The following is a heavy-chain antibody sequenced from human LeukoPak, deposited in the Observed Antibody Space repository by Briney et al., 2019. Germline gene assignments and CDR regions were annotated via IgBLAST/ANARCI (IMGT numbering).Heavy chain of an antibody. CDR2: MNQDGREI. Sequence: GGSLRLSCAASGFTFSNYWMSWVRQAPGKGLEWLANMNQDGREIYYVDSVKGRFTISRDNGKNSLYLQINSLRADDTAVYYCARDQGSMIVVRTTKWYFDLWGRGTLVTVSS. CDR1: GFTFSNYW. V-gene: IGHV3-7*01. CDR3: ARDQGSMIVVRTTKWYFDL. J-gene: IGHJ2*01. D-gene: IGHD3-22*01.